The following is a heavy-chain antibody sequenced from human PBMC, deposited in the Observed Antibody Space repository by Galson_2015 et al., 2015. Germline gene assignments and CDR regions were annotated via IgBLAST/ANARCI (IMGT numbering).Heavy chain of an antibody. V-gene: IGHV1-18*01. Sequence: SVKVSCKASGYTFTSYGISWVRQAPGQGLEWMGWISAYNGNTNYAQKLQGRVTMTTDTSTSTAYMELRSLRSDDTAVYYCARVSGEGCSGGSCYSLWGYYYGMDVWGQGTTVTVSS. CDR3: ARVSGEGCSGGSCYSLWGYYYGMDV. CDR1: GYTFTSYG. D-gene: IGHD2-15*01. J-gene: IGHJ6*02. CDR2: ISAYNGNT.